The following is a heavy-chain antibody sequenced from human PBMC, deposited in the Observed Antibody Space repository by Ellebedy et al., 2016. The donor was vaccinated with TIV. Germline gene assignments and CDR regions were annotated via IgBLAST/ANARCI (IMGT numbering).Heavy chain of an antibody. CDR1: GFTFSSYS. Sequence: GGSLRLSXAASGFTFSSYSMNWVRQAPGKGLEWVSYISSSSSTIYYADSVKGRFTISRDNAKNSLYLQMNSLRDEDTAVYYCAREGGREPLGLYYFDYWGQGTLVTVSS. D-gene: IGHD3-16*01. V-gene: IGHV3-48*02. J-gene: IGHJ4*02. CDR2: ISSSSSTI. CDR3: AREGGREPLGLYYFDY.